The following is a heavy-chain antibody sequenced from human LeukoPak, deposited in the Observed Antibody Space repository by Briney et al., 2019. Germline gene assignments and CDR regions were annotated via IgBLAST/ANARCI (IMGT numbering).Heavy chain of an antibody. V-gene: IGHV1-2*02. CDR1: GYTFTGYY. J-gene: IGHJ5*02. Sequence: ASVKVSCKASGYTFTGYYMHWVRQAPEQGLEWMGWINPNSGGTNYAQKFQGRVTMTRDTSISTAYMELSRLRSDDTTVYYCAREAGPVWRLPRAWGQGALVTVSS. CDR2: INPNSGGT. CDR3: AREAGPVWRLPRA. D-gene: IGHD3-16*01.